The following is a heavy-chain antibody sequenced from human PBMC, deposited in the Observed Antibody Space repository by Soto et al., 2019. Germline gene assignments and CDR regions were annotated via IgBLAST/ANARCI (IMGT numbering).Heavy chain of an antibody. D-gene: IGHD6-19*01. Sequence: QLQLQESGPGLVKPSETLSLTCTVSGGSISSSSYYWGWIRQPPGKGLEWIGGIYYNGTTDYNPSLTSRVTISVATSKNQFSLKLSAVTAADTAVYYCARQPGGNLYSSAGYGNYYFDYWGQGTLVTVSS. CDR1: GGSISSSSYY. J-gene: IGHJ4*02. CDR2: IYYNGTT. V-gene: IGHV4-39*01. CDR3: ARQPGGNLYSSAGYGNYYFDY.